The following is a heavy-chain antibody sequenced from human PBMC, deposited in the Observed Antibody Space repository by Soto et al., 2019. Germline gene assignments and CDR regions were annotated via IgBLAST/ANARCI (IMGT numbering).Heavy chain of an antibody. CDR2: ISGGGGSTI. V-gene: IGHV3-11*01. Sequence: PGGSLRLSCAASGFTFSDYYMSWIRQAPGKGLEWVSYISGGGGSTIQYAASVKGRFTISRDNAKNSLYLQMNSLRVADTAVYYCTRVRCYYYSSGFDYWGQGTPVTVSS. J-gene: IGHJ4*02. CDR1: GFTFSDYY. CDR3: TRVRCYYYSSGFDY. D-gene: IGHD3-22*01.